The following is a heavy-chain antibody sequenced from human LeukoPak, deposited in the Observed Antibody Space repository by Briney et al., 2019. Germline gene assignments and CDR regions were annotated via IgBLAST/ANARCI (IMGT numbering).Heavy chain of an antibody. J-gene: IGHJ5*02. CDR1: GGSFSGYY. V-gene: IGHV4-34*01. CDR2: INHSGST. Sequence: SETLSLTCAVYGGSFSGYYWSWIRQPPGKGLEWIGEINHSGSTNYNPSLKSRVTISVDTSKNQFSLKLSSVTAADTAVYYCARGPYYGSGSYYNVWWFDPWGQGTLVTVSS. CDR3: ARGPYYGSGSYYNVWWFDP. D-gene: IGHD3-10*01.